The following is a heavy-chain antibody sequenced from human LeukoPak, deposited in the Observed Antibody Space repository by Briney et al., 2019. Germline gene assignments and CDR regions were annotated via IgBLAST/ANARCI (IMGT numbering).Heavy chain of an antibody. Sequence: GGSLRLSCAPSGFTFRSCAMSWVRQAPGKGLEWVSGISGSAGDTYYADAVKGRFTISRDNSRNTLYVQMSSLRAEDTAVYYCAKAKVAPTGLVDYWGQGMLVTVSS. V-gene: IGHV3-23*01. CDR3: AKAKVAPTGLVDY. D-gene: IGHD1-1*01. CDR2: ISGSAGDT. J-gene: IGHJ4*02. CDR1: GFTFRSCA.